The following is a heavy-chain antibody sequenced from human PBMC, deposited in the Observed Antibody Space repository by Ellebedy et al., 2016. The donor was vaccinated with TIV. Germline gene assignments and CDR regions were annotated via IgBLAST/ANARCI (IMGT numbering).Heavy chain of an antibody. J-gene: IGHJ4*02. CDR3: ARDGACGGDCYGDNY. V-gene: IGHV1-18*04. D-gene: IGHD2-21*02. Sequence: AASVKVSCKTSGYTFTSYGISWVRQAPGQGLEWMGWISAYNGNTNYAQMLQGRVTMTTDTFTSTAYMELSWLRSDDTAVYYCARDGACGGDCYGDNYWGQGSLVTVSS. CDR2: ISAYNGNT. CDR1: GYTFTSYG.